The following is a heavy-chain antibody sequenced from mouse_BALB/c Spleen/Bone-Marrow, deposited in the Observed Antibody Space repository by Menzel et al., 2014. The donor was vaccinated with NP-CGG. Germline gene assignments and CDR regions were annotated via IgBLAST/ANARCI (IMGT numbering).Heavy chain of an antibody. V-gene: IGHV1-7*01. CDR3: ARSGFDY. J-gene: IGHJ2*01. CDR2: INPSTGYT. D-gene: IGHD4-1*01. Sequence: VQLQQSGAELAKPGASVKMSCKASDYTFTSYWMHWVKQRPGQGLEWIGYINPSTGYTAYNQKFKDKATLTADKSSSTAYMQLSSLTSKDSAVYYCARSGFDYWGQGTTFTVSS. CDR1: DYTFTSYW.